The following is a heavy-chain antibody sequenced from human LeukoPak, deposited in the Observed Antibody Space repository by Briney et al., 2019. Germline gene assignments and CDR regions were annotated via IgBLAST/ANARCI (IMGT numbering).Heavy chain of an antibody. Sequence: HSGGSLRLSCAASGFTFSSYWMSWVRQAPGKGLEWVANIKQDGSEKYYVDSVKGRFTISRDNAKNSLYLQMNSLRAEDTAVYYCARDRERSSLGYGMDVWGQGTTVTVSS. CDR2: IKQDGSEK. CDR3: ARDRERSSLGYGMDV. J-gene: IGHJ6*02. V-gene: IGHV3-7*01. CDR1: GFTFSSYW. D-gene: IGHD6-13*01.